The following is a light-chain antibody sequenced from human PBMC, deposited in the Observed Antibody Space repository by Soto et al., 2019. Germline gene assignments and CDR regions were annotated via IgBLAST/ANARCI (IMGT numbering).Light chain of an antibody. Sequence: DIQMTQSPSTLSASVGDRVTITCRASQSISSWLAWYQQKPGKAPKLLIYKASSLESGVPSRFTGSRPWPEFTLTISSLQPDDFATYYCQQYNSYSYTFGQGTKQEIK. CDR2: KAS. CDR1: QSISSW. V-gene: IGKV1-5*03. CDR3: QQYNSYSYT. J-gene: IGKJ2*01.